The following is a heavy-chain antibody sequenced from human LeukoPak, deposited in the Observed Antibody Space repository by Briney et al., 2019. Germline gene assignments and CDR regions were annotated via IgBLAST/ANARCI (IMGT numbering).Heavy chain of an antibody. J-gene: IGHJ4*02. V-gene: IGHV3-7*01. D-gene: IGHD1-26*01. CDR1: GFTFSSYW. CDR2: INQDGNAK. CDR3: ASWVGRDN. Sequence: GGSLRLSCAASGFTFSSYWTTWFRQAPGKRLEWVANINQDGNAKYYVDSVKGRFTVSRDNAETSVFLQMNSLRNEDTAVYFCASWVGRDNWGQGTLVTVSS.